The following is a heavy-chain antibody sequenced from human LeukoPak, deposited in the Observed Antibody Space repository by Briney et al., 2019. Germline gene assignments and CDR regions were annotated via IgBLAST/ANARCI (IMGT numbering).Heavy chain of an antibody. CDR2: ISGSGGTT. Sequence: GGSLRLSCAASRFTFSSYAMSWVRQAPGKGLEWVSAISGSGGTTFNADSVKGRFTISRDNSKNTLYLQLNSLRAEDTAVYYCAKGAGNFDWSYHDYWGQGTLVTVSS. CDR1: RFTFSSYA. CDR3: AKGAGNFDWSYHDY. J-gene: IGHJ4*02. V-gene: IGHV3-23*01. D-gene: IGHD3-9*01.